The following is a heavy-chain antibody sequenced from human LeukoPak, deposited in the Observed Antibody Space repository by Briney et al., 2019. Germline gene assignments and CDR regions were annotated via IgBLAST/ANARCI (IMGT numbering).Heavy chain of an antibody. D-gene: IGHD1-1*01. CDR1: GGTFSSYT. CDR3: ARGTLYMDV. J-gene: IGHJ6*03. CDR2: IIPILGIA. V-gene: IGHV1-69*02. Sequence: SVKVSCKASGGTFSSYTISWVRQATGQALEWMGRIIPILGIASYAQKFQGRVTITADKSTSTAYMELSSLRAEDTAVYYCARGTLYMDVWGKGTTVTVSS.